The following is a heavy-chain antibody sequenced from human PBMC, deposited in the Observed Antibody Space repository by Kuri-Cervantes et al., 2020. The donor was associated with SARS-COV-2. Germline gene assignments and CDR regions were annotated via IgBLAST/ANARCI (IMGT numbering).Heavy chain of an antibody. D-gene: IGHD5-12*01. J-gene: IGHJ4*02. Sequence: ASVKVSCKASGYTFTSYDINWVRQATGQGLEWMGWMNPNSGNTGYAQKFQGRVTMTEDTSTDTAYMELSSLRSEDTAVYYCATGAGWLRLRGYYFDYWGQGTLVTVSS. CDR1: GYTFTSYD. V-gene: IGHV1-8*02. CDR3: ATGAGWLRLRGYYFDY. CDR2: MNPNSGNT.